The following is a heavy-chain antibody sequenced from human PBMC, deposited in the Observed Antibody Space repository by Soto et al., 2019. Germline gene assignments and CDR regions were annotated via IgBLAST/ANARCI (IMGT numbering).Heavy chain of an antibody. CDR1: GFTFTSSA. Sequence: SVKVSCKASGFTFTSSAVQWVRQARGQRLEWIGWIVVGSGNTNYAQKFQERVTITRDMSTSTAYMELSSLRSEDTAVYYCTRDLDYGGNSEALDIWGQGTLVTVSS. J-gene: IGHJ3*02. CDR2: IVVGSGNT. CDR3: TRDLDYGGNSEALDI. D-gene: IGHD4-17*01. V-gene: IGHV1-58*01.